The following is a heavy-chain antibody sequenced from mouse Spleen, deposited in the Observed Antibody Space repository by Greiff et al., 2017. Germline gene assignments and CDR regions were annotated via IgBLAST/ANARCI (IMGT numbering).Heavy chain of an antibody. CDR2: ISSGGDTI. J-gene: IGHJ3*01. CDR1: GFTFSNYF. D-gene: IGHD2-2*01. CDR3: ARDVYGYDAWFAY. V-gene: IGHV5-6*01. Sequence: EVHLVESGGDLVKLGGSLKLSCAASGFTFSNYFMSWVRQTPEKRLAWVAAISSGGDTIYYSDSVKGRFTISRDNAKSTLYLQMSSLNSEDTAVYYCARDVYGYDAWFAYWGQGTLVTVSA.